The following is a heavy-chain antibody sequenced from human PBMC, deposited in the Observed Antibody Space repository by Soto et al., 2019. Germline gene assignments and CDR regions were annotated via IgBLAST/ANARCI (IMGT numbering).Heavy chain of an antibody. V-gene: IGHV4-59*01. CDR2: IYYSGST. D-gene: IGHD3-16*01. J-gene: IGHJ3*02. CDR1: GGSISSSY. Sequence: SETLSLTWTVSGGSISSSYWSWLRQPPGKGLEWIGYIYYSGSTNYNPSLKSRVIISVDTSKNQFSLKLSSVTAADTAVYYCARAPGGDAFDIWGRGTLVTVSS. CDR3: ARAPGGDAFDI.